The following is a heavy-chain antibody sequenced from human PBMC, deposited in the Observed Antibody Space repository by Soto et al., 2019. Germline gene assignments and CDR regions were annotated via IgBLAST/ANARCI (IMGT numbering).Heavy chain of an antibody. J-gene: IGHJ6*04. Sequence: GESLKISCKGSGYSFTSYWIGWVRQIPWKGLEWMGIIYPVDSDTRYSPSFQGQVTISADKSISTAYLQWSSLKASDTAMYYCARHMAVWFGFRDVWGKGNTVIVSA. D-gene: IGHD3-10*01. CDR2: IYPVDSDT. CDR3: ARHMAVWFGFRDV. V-gene: IGHV5-51*01. CDR1: GYSFTSYW.